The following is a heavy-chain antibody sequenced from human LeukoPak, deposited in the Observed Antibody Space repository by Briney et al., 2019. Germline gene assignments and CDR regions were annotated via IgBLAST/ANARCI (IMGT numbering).Heavy chain of an antibody. CDR2: IKQDGNEK. D-gene: IGHD4/OR15-4a*01. CDR1: GFTFSNSG. V-gene: IGHV3-7*01. CDR3: VRDTLGEGEDANYAVYYFDY. Sequence: GGSLRLSCAASGFTFSNSGMNWVRQAPGKGLEWVANIKQDGNEKYYVDSVKGRFTISRDNSKNSLDLQMNSLRAEDTAVYYCVRDTLGEGEDANYAVYYFDYWGQGTPVTVSS. J-gene: IGHJ4*02.